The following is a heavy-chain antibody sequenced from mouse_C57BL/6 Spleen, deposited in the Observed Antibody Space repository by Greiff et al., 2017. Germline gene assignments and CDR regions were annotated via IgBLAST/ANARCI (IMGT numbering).Heavy chain of an antibody. CDR3: ARQGPLTTVVAAWFAY. D-gene: IGHD1-1*01. Sequence: EVKLEESGGGLVKPGGSLKLSCAASGFTFSSYTMSWVRQTPEKRLEWVATISGGGGNTYYPDSVKGRFTISRDNAKNTLYLQMSSLRSEDTALYYCARQGPLTTVVAAWFAYWGQGTLVTVSA. CDR1: GFTFSSYT. J-gene: IGHJ3*01. V-gene: IGHV5-9*01. CDR2: ISGGGGNT.